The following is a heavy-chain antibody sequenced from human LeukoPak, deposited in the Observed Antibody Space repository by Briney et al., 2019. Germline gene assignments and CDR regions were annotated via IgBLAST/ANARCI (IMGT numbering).Heavy chain of an antibody. Sequence: ASETLSLTCTLSVGSISSSSYYWGWIRQPPGEGLEWIGSIYYSGSTYYNPSLKSRVTISVDTSKNQFSLKLSSVTAADTAVYYCARQPYYYDSSGYSYYFDYWGQGTLVTVSS. V-gene: IGHV4-39*01. CDR2: IYYSGST. CDR1: VGSISSSSYY. J-gene: IGHJ4*02. D-gene: IGHD3-22*01. CDR3: ARQPYYYDSSGYSYYFDY.